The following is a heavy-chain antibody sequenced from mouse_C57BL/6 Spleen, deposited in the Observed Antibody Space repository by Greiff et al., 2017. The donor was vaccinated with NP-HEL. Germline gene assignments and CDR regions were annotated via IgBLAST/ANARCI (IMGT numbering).Heavy chain of an antibody. V-gene: IGHV5-4*01. CDR2: ISDGGSYT. Sequence: EVQVVESGGGLVKPGGSLKLSCAASGFTFSSYAMSWVRQTPEKRLEWVATISDGGSYTYYPDNVKGRFTISRDNAKNNLYLQMSHLKSEDTAMYYCARAQERYYGSSSPWFAYWGQGTLVTVSA. D-gene: IGHD1-1*01. J-gene: IGHJ3*01. CDR1: GFTFSSYA. CDR3: ARAQERYYGSSSPWFAY.